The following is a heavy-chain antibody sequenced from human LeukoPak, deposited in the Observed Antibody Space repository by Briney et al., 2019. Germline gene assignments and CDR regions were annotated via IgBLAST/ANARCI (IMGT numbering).Heavy chain of an antibody. D-gene: IGHD3-9*01. V-gene: IGHV4-30-2*01. CDR2: IYHSGST. J-gene: IGHJ5*02. CDR3: ARNYYDILTGPNWFDP. CDR1: GGSISSGGYY. Sequence: SETLSLTCTVSGGSISSGGYYWSWIRQPPGKGLEWIGYIYHSGSTYYNPSLKSRVTISVDRSKNQFSLKLSSVTAADTAVYYCARNYYDILTGPNWFDPWGQGTLVTVSS.